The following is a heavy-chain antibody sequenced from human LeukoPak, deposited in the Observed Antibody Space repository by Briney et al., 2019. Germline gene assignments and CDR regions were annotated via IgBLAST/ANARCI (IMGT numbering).Heavy chain of an antibody. CDR1: GFTFSSYA. CDR3: AKDLISTSY. V-gene: IGHV3-23*01. D-gene: IGHD2-2*01. CDR2: ICGSGGST. Sequence: GGSLRLSCAASGFTFSSYALSWVCQAPGRGLEWVSAICGSGGSTYYADSVKGRFTISRDNSKNTLYLQMNSLRAEDTAVYYCAKDLISTSYWGQGTLVTVSS. J-gene: IGHJ4*02.